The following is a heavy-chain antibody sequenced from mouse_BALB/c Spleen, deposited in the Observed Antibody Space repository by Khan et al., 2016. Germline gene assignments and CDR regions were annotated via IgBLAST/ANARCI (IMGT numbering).Heavy chain of an antibody. Sequence: EVELVESGGGLVKPGGSLKLSCAATGFTFSSYAMSWVRQTLEKRLVWVARFSSGGSSFYPDLLKDRFTISRDNARNILYLQMSSLRSEDTAMYYCASKVYYFDYWGQGTTLTVSS. J-gene: IGHJ2*01. CDR2: FSSGGSS. CDR1: GFTFSSYA. CDR3: ASKVYYFDY. V-gene: IGHV5-6-5*01.